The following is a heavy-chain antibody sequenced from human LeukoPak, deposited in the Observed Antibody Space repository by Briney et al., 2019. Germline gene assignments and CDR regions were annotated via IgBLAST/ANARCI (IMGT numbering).Heavy chain of an antibody. Sequence: GGSLRLSCAASGFTFSSHALYWVRQAPGKGLEWVALISYDGSKKYYADSVKGRFTISRDSSKNTLFLQMNSLSAEDTALYYCAKADRPSGTCYSAGDYWGQGTLVTVSS. J-gene: IGHJ4*02. V-gene: IGHV3-30*04. CDR2: ISYDGSKK. CDR1: GFTFSSHA. CDR3: AKADRPSGTCYSAGDY. D-gene: IGHD2-15*01.